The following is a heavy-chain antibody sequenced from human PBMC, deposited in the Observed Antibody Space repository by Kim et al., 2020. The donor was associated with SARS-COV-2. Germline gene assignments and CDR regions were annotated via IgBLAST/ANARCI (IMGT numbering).Heavy chain of an antibody. V-gene: IGHV3-7*01. CDR2: LKRDGREE. CDR3: ARWRWLQSEMDY. Sequence: GGSLRLSCAASGFTVSDYSMSWVRQAPGKGLEWVANLKRDGREEYFVASVKGRFTISRDNAENSMYLQMNGLSAEDTAVYFCARWRWLQSEMDYWGQGVLVTVSS. D-gene: IGHD3-3*01. CDR1: GFTVSDYS. J-gene: IGHJ4*02.